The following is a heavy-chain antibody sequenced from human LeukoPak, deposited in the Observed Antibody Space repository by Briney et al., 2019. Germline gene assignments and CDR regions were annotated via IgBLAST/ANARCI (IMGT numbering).Heavy chain of an antibody. CDR3: ARDFVHSAMGSPYGMDV. CDR1: GYTLTNYG. Sequence: ASVKVSCKASGYTLTNYGITWVRQAPGQGLEWMGWISAYNGNTNHAQKLQGRVTMTTDTSTSTAYMELRSLRSDDTAVYYCARDFVHSAMGSPYGMDVWGQGTTVTVSS. CDR2: ISAYNGNT. D-gene: IGHD5-18*01. V-gene: IGHV1-18*01. J-gene: IGHJ6*02.